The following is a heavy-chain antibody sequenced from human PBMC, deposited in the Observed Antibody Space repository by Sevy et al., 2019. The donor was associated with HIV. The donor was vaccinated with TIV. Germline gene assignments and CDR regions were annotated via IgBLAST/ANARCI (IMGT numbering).Heavy chain of an antibody. CDR1: GFTFDDYA. V-gene: IGHV3-9*03. Sequence: GGSLRLSCAASGFTFDDYAMHWVRQAPGKGLEWVSGISWTSGSIGYADSVKGRFTISRGNAKNSLYLQMNSLRAEDMALYYCAKGYDSSGYYYFDYWGQGTLVTVSS. J-gene: IGHJ4*02. CDR3: AKGYDSSGYYYFDY. CDR2: ISWTSGSI. D-gene: IGHD3-22*01.